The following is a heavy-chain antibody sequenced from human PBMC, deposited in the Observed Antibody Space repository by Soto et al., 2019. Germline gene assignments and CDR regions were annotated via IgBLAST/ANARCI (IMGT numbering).Heavy chain of an antibody. CDR1: GFTFSSYA. CDR3: AKVISPTYGDYDPFDY. J-gene: IGHJ4*02. D-gene: IGHD4-17*01. V-gene: IGHV3-23*01. Sequence: GGSLRLSCAASGFTFSSYAMSWVRQAPGKGLEWVSAISGSGGSTYYADSVKGRFTISRDNSKNTLYLQMNSLRAEDTAVYYCAKVISPTYGDYDPFDYWGQGTLVTVSS. CDR2: ISGSGGST.